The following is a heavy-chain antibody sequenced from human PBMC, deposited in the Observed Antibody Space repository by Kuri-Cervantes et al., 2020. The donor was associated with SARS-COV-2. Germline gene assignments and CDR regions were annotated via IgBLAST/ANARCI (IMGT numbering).Heavy chain of an antibody. CDR1: GFTFSGSA. CDR2: IRSKPNNYAT. V-gene: IGHV3-73*01. J-gene: IGHJ6*02. Sequence: GGSLRLSCAASGFTFSGSAIHWVRQASGKGLEWVGRIRSKPNNYATAYTASVKGRFTISRDDSENTAYLQMNSLKTEDTAVYYCAHITEPTTFRMGDWGQGTTVTVSS. CDR3: AHITEPTTFRMGD. D-gene: IGHD2-21*01.